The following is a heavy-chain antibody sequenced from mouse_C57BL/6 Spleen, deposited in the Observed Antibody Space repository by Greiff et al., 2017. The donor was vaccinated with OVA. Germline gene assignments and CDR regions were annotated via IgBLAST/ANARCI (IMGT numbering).Heavy chain of an antibody. J-gene: IGHJ2*01. CDR3: AREGFDY. V-gene: IGHV5-16*01. CDR1: GFTFSDYY. CDR2: INYDGSST. Sequence: EVQLQESEGGLVQPGSSMKLSCTASGFTFSDYYMAWVRQVPEKGLEWVANINYDGSSTYYLDSLKSRFIISRDNAKNILYLQMSSLKSEDTATYYCAREGFDYWGQGTTLTVSA.